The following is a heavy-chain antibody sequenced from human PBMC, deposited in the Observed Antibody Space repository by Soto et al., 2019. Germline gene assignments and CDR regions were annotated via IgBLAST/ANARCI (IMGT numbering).Heavy chain of an antibody. V-gene: IGHV4-61*08. D-gene: IGHD6-19*01. J-gene: IGHJ6*02. CDR2: IYYSGST. CDR1: EGYSIGGGGY. CDR3: ARGIEGWYQGRYYYGMDV. Sequence: CDTWSVAEGYSIGGGGYWSWIRQPPGKGLEWIGYIYYSGSTNYNPSLKSRVTISVDTSKNQFSLKLSSVTAADTAVYYCARGIEGWYQGRYYYGMDVWGQGTTVTVSS.